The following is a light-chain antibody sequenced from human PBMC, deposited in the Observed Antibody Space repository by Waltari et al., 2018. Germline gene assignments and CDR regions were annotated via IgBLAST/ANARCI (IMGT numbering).Light chain of an antibody. V-gene: IGLV3-21*04. J-gene: IGLJ1*01. CDR1: NIGSKS. Sequence: SYVLTQPPSVSVAPGKTANITCGVNNIGSKSVHWYQQKPGQAPVLVIHYDSGRPSGIPERFSGSYSGNTATLTISRVEAGDEADYYCQVWDANNEYVFGTGTKVTVL. CDR2: YDS. CDR3: QVWDANNEYV.